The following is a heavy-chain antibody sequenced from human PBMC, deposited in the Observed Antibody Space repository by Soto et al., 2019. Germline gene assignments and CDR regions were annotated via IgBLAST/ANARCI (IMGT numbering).Heavy chain of an antibody. CDR2: IVPIVDKS. V-gene: IGHV1-69*12. CDR3: VRVVAIPGYPDN. J-gene: IGHJ4*02. D-gene: IGHD5-12*01. CDR1: GGTFSSYA. Sequence: QVQLVQSGAEVRQPASSVKVSCKTSGGTFSSYAISWVRQAPGQGLEWMGGIVPIVDKSTYAQKFQGRVTITADESTSTVYMELSSLRSDDTAVYYCVRVVAIPGYPDNWGQGTLVTVSS.